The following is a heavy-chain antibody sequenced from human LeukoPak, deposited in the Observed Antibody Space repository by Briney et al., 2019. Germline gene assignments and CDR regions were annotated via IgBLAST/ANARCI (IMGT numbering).Heavy chain of an antibody. CDR3: ARGHWGLDC. J-gene: IGHJ4*02. Sequence: GSLRLSCTVSGFTLSNHYMTWIRQAPGKGLEYISYLSNTGSDIFYADSVKGRFSTSRDNAKNSLYLQMNSLRAEDTAVYYCARGHWGLDCWGQGTLVTVSS. D-gene: IGHD7-27*01. CDR1: GFTLSNHY. V-gene: IGHV3-11*01. CDR2: LSNTGSDI.